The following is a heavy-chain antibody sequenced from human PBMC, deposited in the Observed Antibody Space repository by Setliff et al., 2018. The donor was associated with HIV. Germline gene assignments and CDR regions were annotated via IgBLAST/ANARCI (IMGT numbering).Heavy chain of an antibody. CDR1: GYTFSNYA. Sequence: VKVSCKASGYTFSNYAISWVRQAPGQGLEWMGGIIPIFGTANYAQKFQGRVSMTTDTSTSTVYMELTNLRSDDTAVYYCARDLGVSYRHYIKGNYFDNWGQGTLVTVSS. D-gene: IGHD3-16*02. V-gene: IGHV1-69*13. CDR2: IIPIFGTA. CDR3: ARDLGVSYRHYIKGNYFDN. J-gene: IGHJ4*02.